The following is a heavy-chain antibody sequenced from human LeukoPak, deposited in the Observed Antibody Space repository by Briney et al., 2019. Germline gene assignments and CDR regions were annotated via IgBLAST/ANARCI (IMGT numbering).Heavy chain of an antibody. Sequence: GGSLRLSCAASGFTFSSYWMHWVRQAPGKGLVWVSRINSDGGSTSYADSVKGRFTISRDNAKNTLYLQMNSLRTEDTALYYCAKSMVRGVIINPHFDYWGQGTLVTVSS. CDR2: INSDGGST. CDR3: AKSMVRGVIINPHFDY. CDR1: GFTFSSYW. J-gene: IGHJ4*02. D-gene: IGHD3-10*01. V-gene: IGHV3-74*01.